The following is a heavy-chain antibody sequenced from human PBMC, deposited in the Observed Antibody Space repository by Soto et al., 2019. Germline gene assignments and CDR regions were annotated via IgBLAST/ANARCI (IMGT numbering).Heavy chain of an antibody. V-gene: IGHV4-31*11. CDR2: IYYSGSA. CDR1: GGSISSGGYS. J-gene: IGHJ4*02. CDR3: ARVIDSVAISLQALLAY. D-gene: IGHD3-22*01. Sequence: SETLSLTCAVSGGSISSGGYSWSWIRQPPGKGLEWIGYIYYSGSAYYNPSLRSRVTISVDTSKSQFSLRLSSVTAADTAVYYCARVIDSVAISLQALLAYWGQGTLVTVSS.